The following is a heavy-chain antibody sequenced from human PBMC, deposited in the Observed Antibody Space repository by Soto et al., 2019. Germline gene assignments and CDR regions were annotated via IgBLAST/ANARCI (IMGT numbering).Heavy chain of an antibody. CDR1: GGSISSYY. CDR2: IYYSGST. J-gene: IGHJ5*02. V-gene: IGHV4-59*08. CDR3: ARAKAPLYSSSWYWFDP. Sequence: SETLSLTCSVSGGSISSYYWSWIRQPPGKGLEWIGYIYYSGSTNYNPSLKSRVTISVDTSKNQFSLKLSSVTAADTAVYYCARAKAPLYSSSWYWFDPWGQGTLVTVSS. D-gene: IGHD6-13*01.